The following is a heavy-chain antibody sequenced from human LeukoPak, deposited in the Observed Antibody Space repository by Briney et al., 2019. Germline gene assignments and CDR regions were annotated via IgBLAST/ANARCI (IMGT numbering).Heavy chain of an antibody. CDR3: ARGDGYCSSTNCYVAFDI. V-gene: IGHV3-74*01. CDR1: GFTFSSYE. Sequence: PGGSLRLSCAASGFTFSSYEMNWVRQAPGKGLVWVSRINSDGSSTRYADSVKGRFTISRDNAKNTLYLQMSSLRAEDTAVYYCARGDGYCSSTNCYVAFDIWGQGTMVTVST. D-gene: IGHD2-2*01. CDR2: INSDGSST. J-gene: IGHJ3*02.